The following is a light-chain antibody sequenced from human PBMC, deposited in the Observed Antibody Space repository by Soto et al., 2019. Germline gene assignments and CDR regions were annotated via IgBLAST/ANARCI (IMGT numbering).Light chain of an antibody. CDR2: DAS. Sequence: EIVLTQSPATLSLSPGERATLSCRASQSVNNYLAWYQQKPGQAPRLLIYDASNRATGIPARFSGSGSGTDFTPTIISRGPEYFAVYYCQHRSGFTFGPGTKGDMK. CDR1: QSVNNY. V-gene: IGKV3-11*01. J-gene: IGKJ3*01. CDR3: QHRSGFT.